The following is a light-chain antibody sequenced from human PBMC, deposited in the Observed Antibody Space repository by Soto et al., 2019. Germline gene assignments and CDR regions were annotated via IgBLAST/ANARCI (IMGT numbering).Light chain of an antibody. CDR2: DVS. CDR1: SSDVGGYNY. V-gene: IGLV2-14*03. Sequence: QSALTQPASVSGSPGQSITISCTGTSSDVGGYNYVSWYQQHPGKAPKVMIYDVSNRPSGVSNRFSGSKSGNTASLTISGLQTEAEADYYCSSYTSSNSHIFGTGTKLTVL. CDR3: SSYTSSNSHI. J-gene: IGLJ1*01.